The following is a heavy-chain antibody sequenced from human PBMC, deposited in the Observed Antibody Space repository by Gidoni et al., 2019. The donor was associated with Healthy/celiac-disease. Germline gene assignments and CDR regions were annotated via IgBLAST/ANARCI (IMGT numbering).Heavy chain of an antibody. Sequence: HHGGSLRLSCAASGFTFSSYEMNWVRQAPGKGLEWVSYISSSGSTIYYADSVKGRFTISRDNAKNSLYLQMNSLRAEDTAVYYCARSEFNYYYDSSGPTDYWGQGTLVTVSS. J-gene: IGHJ4*02. V-gene: IGHV3-48*03. D-gene: IGHD3-22*01. CDR1: GFTFSSYE. CDR3: ARSEFNYYYDSSGPTDY. CDR2: ISSSGSTI.